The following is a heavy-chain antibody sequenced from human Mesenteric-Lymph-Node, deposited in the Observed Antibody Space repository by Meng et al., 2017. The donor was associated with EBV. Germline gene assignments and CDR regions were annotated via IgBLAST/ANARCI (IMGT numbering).Heavy chain of an antibody. CDR1: GGSISSSTYY. CDR3: ARDWGLRAYFQY. J-gene: IGHJ1*01. V-gene: IGHV4-39*07. Sequence: QVHLQQWVAGLLKPSEPLSLTCTVSGGSISSSTYYWGWIRQPPGKGLEWIGSIYYSGSTYYNPSLKSRVTISISTSKNQFSLKLSSVTAADTAVYYCARDWGLRAYFQYWGQGTLVTVSS. D-gene: IGHD3-16*01. CDR2: IYYSGST.